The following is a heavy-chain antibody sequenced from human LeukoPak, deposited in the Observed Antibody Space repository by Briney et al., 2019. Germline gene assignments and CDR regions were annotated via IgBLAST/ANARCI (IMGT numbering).Heavy chain of an antibody. CDR2: INHSGST. CDR3: ARESVDDDFWSGYYPKYYFDY. D-gene: IGHD3-3*01. CDR1: GGSFSGYY. V-gene: IGHV4-34*01. Sequence: PSETLSLTCAVSGGSFSGYYWSWIRQPPGKGLEWIGQINHSGSTNYNPSLKSRVTISVDTSKNQFSLKLSSVTAADTAVYYCARESVDDDFWSGYYPKYYFDYWGQGTLVTVSS. J-gene: IGHJ4*02.